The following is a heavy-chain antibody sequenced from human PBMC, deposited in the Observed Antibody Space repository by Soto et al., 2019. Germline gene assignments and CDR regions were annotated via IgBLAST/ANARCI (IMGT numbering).Heavy chain of an antibody. CDR3: AVNRSGYLGSGWFGP. V-gene: IGHV1-2*02. J-gene: IGHJ5*02. CDR2: INPNSGGT. CDR1: GYTFTGYY. D-gene: IGHD5-12*01. Sequence: QVQLVQSGAEVKKPGASVKVSCKASGYTFTGYYMHWVRQAPGQGLEWMGWINPNSGGTNYAPQFQGRLTMTRGTPISTAYLELSRLRSDDTAVYYCAVNRSGYLGSGWFGPWGQGTLVTVSS.